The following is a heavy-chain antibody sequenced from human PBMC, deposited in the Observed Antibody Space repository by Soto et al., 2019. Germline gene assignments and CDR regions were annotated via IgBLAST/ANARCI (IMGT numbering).Heavy chain of an antibody. Sequence: SQTLSLTCVISGDSVSSNSAAWNWVRQSPSRGLEWLGRTYYRSEYYYNYAESVKSRITISPDTPKNQFSLQLTSVTPDDTAVYYCTRVRLGSSRSSDYWGQGILVTVSS. V-gene: IGHV6-1*01. D-gene: IGHD6-19*01. CDR1: GDSVSSNSAA. J-gene: IGHJ4*02. CDR3: TRVRLGSSRSSDY. CDR2: TYYRSEYYY.